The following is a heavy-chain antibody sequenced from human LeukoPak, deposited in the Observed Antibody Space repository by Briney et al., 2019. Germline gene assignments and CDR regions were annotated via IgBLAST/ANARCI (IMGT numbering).Heavy chain of an antibody. V-gene: IGHV1-2*02. J-gene: IGHJ4*02. CDR3: ARGRTTVVTRVFGY. Sequence: ASVKVSCKASGYTFTGYYMHWVRQAPGQGLEWMGWINPNSGGTNYAQKFQGRVTMTRDTSISTAYMELSSLRSGDTAVYYCARGRTTVVTRVFGYWGQGTLVTVSS. D-gene: IGHD4-23*01. CDR2: INPNSGGT. CDR1: GYTFTGYY.